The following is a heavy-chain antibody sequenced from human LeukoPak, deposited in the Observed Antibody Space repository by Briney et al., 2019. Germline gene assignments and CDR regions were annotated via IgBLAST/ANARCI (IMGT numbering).Heavy chain of an antibody. Sequence: SETLSLTCTVSGASISSHYWSWIRQPPGKGLEWIGTIYYSGSTNYNPSLKSRVTISVDTSKNQFSLKLSSVTAADTAGYYCARRYCSGGSCYRVYNWFDPWGQGTLVTVSS. CDR1: GASISSHY. J-gene: IGHJ5*02. V-gene: IGHV4-59*11. CDR3: ARRYCSGGSCYRVYNWFDP. D-gene: IGHD2-15*01. CDR2: IYYSGST.